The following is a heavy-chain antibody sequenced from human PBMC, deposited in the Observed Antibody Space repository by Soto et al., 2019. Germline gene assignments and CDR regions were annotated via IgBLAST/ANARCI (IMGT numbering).Heavy chain of an antibody. CDR2: ISAYNGNT. CDR3: ARALYCSGGSCYERWFDP. D-gene: IGHD2-15*01. J-gene: IGHJ5*02. V-gene: IGHV1-18*04. CDR1: GYTFTSYG. Sequence: ASVKVSCKASGYTFTSYGISWVRQAPGQGLEWMGWISAYNGNTNYAQKLQGRVTMTTDTSTSTAYMELRSLRSDDTAVYYCARALYCSGGSCYERWFDPWGQGTLVTVSS.